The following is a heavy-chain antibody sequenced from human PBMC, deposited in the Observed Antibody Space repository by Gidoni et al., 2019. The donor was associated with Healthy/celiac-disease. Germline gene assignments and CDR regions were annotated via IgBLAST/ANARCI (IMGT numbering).Heavy chain of an antibody. V-gene: IGHV4-31*03. CDR2: IYYSGST. CDR1: GGSISSGGYY. CDR3: AREIIVVVPAATNWFDP. D-gene: IGHD2-2*01. J-gene: IGHJ5*02. Sequence: QVQLQESGPGLVKPSQTLSLTCTVSGGSISSGGYYWSWIRQHPGKGLEWIGYIYYSGSTYYNPSLKSRVTISVDTSKNQFSLKLSSVTAADTAVYYCAREIIVVVPAATNWFDPWGQGTLVTVSS.